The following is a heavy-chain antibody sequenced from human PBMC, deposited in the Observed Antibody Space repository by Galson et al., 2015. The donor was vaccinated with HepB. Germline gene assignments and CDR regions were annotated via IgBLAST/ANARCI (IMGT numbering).Heavy chain of an antibody. Sequence: SLRLFCAASGFTFSSYGMHWVRQAPGKGLEWVAVISYDGSNKYYADSVKGRFTISRDNSKNTLYLQMNSLRAEDTAVYYCANGARRYFDWSLVVGVSPANYGMDVWGQGTTVTVSS. V-gene: IGHV3-30*18. CDR3: ANGARRYFDWSLVVGVSPANYGMDV. CDR2: ISYDGSNK. CDR1: GFTFSSYG. D-gene: IGHD3-9*01. J-gene: IGHJ6*02.